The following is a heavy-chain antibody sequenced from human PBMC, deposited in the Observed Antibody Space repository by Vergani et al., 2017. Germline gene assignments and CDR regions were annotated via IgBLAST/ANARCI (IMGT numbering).Heavy chain of an antibody. V-gene: IGHV5-51*01. CDR1: GYSFTSYW. J-gene: IGHJ4*02. CDR3: VRLGDCSSTSCYTSEYYFDY. D-gene: IGHD2-2*02. Sequence: EVQLVQSGAEVKKPGESLKISCKGSGYSFTSYWIGWVRQMPGKGLEWMGIIYPGDSDTRYSPSFQGQATISADKSISTAYLQWSSLKASDTAMYYCVRLGDCSSTSCYTSEYYFDYWGQGTLVTVSS. CDR2: IYPGDSDT.